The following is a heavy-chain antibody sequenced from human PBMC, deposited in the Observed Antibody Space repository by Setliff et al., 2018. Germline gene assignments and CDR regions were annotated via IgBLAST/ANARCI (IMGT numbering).Heavy chain of an antibody. D-gene: IGHD2-8*01. V-gene: IGHV4-34*01. J-gene: IGHJ4*02. Sequence: PSETLSLTCAVYGGSFSGYYWSWIRQPPGKGLEWIGEINHSGSTNYNPSLKSRVTISVDTSKNQFSLKLSSVTAADTAVYYCASVDIVLMVYALWGQGTPVTVSS. CDR1: GGSFSGYY. CDR3: ASVDIVLMVYAL. CDR2: INHSGST.